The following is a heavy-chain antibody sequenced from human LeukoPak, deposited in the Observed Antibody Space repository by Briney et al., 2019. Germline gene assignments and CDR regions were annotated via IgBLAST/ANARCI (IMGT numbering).Heavy chain of an antibody. J-gene: IGHJ5*02. CDR2: MNPNSGNT. V-gene: IGHV1-8*01. CDR1: GYTFTSYD. CDR3: ARRPTSRGTWFDP. Sequence: ASMKVSCKASGYTFTSYDINWVRQATGQGLEWMGWMNPNSGNTGFAQKFQGRVTMTRNTSISTAYMELSSLRSEDTAVYYCARRPTSRGTWFDPWGQGPLVTVSS.